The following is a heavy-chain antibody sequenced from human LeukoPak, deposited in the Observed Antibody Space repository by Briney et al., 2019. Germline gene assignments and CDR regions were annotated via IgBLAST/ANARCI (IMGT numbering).Heavy chain of an antibody. D-gene: IGHD4-11*01. V-gene: IGHV4-38-2*02. CDR1: GYSISSGYY. Sequence: SETLSLTCTVSGYSISSGYYWGWIRQPPGNGLEWIGSIYHSGSTYYNPSLKSRVTISVDTSKNQFSLKLSSVTAADTAVYYCASHSNYGYYFDYWGQGTLVTVSS. J-gene: IGHJ4*02. CDR3: ASHSNYGYYFDY. CDR2: IYHSGST.